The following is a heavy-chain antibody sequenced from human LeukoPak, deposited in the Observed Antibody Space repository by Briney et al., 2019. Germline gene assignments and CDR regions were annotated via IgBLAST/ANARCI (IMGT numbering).Heavy chain of an antibody. J-gene: IGHJ4*02. CDR3: ARDGDYGTGSYYRGCIDS. V-gene: IGHV1-69*04. D-gene: IGHD3-10*01. CDR1: RGTFSSYA. Sequence: GASVKVSCKASRGTFSSYAISWVRQAPGQGLEWMGRIIPILGIANYAQKFQGRVTITADKSTSTAYMELSSLRSEDTAVYYCARDGDYGTGSYYRGCIDSWGQGTPVTVSP. CDR2: IIPILGIA.